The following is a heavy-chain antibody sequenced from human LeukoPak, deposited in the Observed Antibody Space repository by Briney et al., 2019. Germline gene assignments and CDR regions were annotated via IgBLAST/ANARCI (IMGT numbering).Heavy chain of an antibody. CDR2: IYYSGST. J-gene: IGHJ5*02. Sequence: KASETLSLTCTVSGGSISSGGYYWSWIRQPPGKGLEWIGYIYYSGSTYYNPSLKSRVTISVDTSKNQFSLKLSSVTAADTAVYYRARAIIAAAGYNWFDPWGQGTLVTVSS. D-gene: IGHD6-13*01. CDR1: GGSISSGGYY. CDR3: ARAIIAAAGYNWFDP. V-gene: IGHV4-30-4*01.